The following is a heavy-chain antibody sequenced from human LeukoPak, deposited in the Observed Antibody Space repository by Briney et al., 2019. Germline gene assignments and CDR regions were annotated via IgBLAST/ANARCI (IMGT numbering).Heavy chain of an antibody. V-gene: IGHV3-30*02. D-gene: IGHD2-2*01. Sequence: GGSLRLSCAASGFTFSSYGMHWVRQAPGKGLEWVAFIRYDGSNKYYADSVKGRFTISRDNSKNTLYLQMNSLRAEDTAVYYCARRGYCSSTSCYPVYYYYMDVWGKGTTVTVSS. CDR1: GFTFSSYG. J-gene: IGHJ6*03. CDR3: ARRGYCSSTSCYPVYYYYMDV. CDR2: IRYDGSNK.